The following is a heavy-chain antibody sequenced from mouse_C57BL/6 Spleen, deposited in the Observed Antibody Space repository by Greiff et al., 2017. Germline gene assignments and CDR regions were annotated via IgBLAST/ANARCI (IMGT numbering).Heavy chain of an antibody. J-gene: IGHJ2*01. CDR3: AKNYYGSSWGY. CDR2: IYPGDGDT. CDR1: GYAFSSYW. V-gene: IGHV1-80*01. D-gene: IGHD1-1*01. Sequence: VKLQQSGAELVKPGASVKISCKASGYAFSSYWMNWVKQRPGKGLEWIGQIYPGDGDTNYNGKFKGKATLTADKSSSTAYMQLSSLTSEDSAVYFCAKNYYGSSWGYWGQGTTLTVSS.